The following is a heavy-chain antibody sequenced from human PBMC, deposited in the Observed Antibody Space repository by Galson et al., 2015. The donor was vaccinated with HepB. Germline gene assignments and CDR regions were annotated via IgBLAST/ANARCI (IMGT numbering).Heavy chain of an antibody. CDR2: MNPNSGNT. CDR1: GSTFTSYD. J-gene: IGHJ1*01. Sequence: SVKVSCKASGSTFTSYDINWVRQATGQGLEWMGWMNPNSGNTGYAQKFQGRVTMTRNTSISTAYMELSSLRSEDTAVYYCARVHCSSTSCYRKYFQHWGQGTLVTVSS. D-gene: IGHD2-2*01. CDR3: ARVHCSSTSCYRKYFQH. V-gene: IGHV1-8*01.